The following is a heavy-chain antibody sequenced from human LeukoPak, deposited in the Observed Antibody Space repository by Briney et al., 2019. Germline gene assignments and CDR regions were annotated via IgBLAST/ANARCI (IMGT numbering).Heavy chain of an antibody. CDR3: ARVRLQLLGLFDYYYYMDV. J-gene: IGHJ6*03. Sequence: PSETLSLTCTVSGGSISSGSYYWSWIRQPAGTGLEWIGRIYTSGSTIYNLSLKSRFTISVDTYKNQFSLKLSSVTAVDTAAYYCARVRLQLLGLFDYYYYMDVWGKGTTVTVSS. CDR2: IYTSGST. D-gene: IGHD2-2*01. V-gene: IGHV4-61*02. CDR1: GGSISSGSYY.